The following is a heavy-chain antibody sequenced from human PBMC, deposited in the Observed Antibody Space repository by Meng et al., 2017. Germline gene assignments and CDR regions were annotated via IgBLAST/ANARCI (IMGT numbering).Heavy chain of an antibody. CDR2: ISYDVSNK. V-gene: IGHV3-30*01. CDR3: ASMGY. Sequence: VGLGESGGGVGQPVSSLRLSCAASGFIFSSYAMPWVRQAPGKGLEWVAVISYDVSNKYYADSVKGRFTISRDNSKNTLYLQMNSLRAEDTAVYYCASMGYWGQGTLVTVSS. CDR1: GFIFSSYA. J-gene: IGHJ4*02. D-gene: IGHD3-10*01.